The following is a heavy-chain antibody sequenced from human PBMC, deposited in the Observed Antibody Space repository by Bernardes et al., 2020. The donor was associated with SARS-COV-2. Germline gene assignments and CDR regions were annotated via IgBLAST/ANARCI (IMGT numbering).Heavy chain of an antibody. D-gene: IGHD6-13*01. Sequence: ASVKVSCKISGYTLTALSMHWVRQPPGKGLEWMGGSDPEDGDTVYAQKFRGRVTMTEDTSRDTAYMELSSLRSEDTAVYYCTTNRLLAAAGDSYYYGLDVWGQGTTVTVSS. CDR2: SDPEDGDT. V-gene: IGHV1-24*01. CDR3: TTNRLLAAAGDSYYYGLDV. J-gene: IGHJ6*02. CDR1: GYTLTALS.